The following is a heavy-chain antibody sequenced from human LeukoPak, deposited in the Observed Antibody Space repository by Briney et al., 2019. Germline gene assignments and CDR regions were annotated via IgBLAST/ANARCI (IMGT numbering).Heavy chain of an antibody. CDR3: AIFYDSSGYVAFDI. V-gene: IGHV3-9*01. D-gene: IGHD3-22*01. Sequence: GGSLRLSCAASGFTFDDYAMHWVRQAPGKGLEWVSGISWNSGSIGYADSVKGRFTISRDNAKNSLYLQTNSLRAEDTALYYCAIFYDSSGYVAFDIWGQGTMVTVSS. CDR1: GFTFDDYA. J-gene: IGHJ3*02. CDR2: ISWNSGSI.